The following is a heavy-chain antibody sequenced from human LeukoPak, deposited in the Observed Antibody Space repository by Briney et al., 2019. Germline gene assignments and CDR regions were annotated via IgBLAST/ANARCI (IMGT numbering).Heavy chain of an antibody. CDR3: ARALTGYSSGWYLTHWFDP. Sequence: SETLSLTCTVSGGSISSYYWSWIRQPPGKGLEWTGYIYYSGSTNYNPSLKSRVTISVDTSKNQFSLKLSSVTAADTAVYYCARALTGYSSGWYLTHWFDPWGQGTLVTVSS. CDR2: IYYSGST. CDR1: GGSISSYY. D-gene: IGHD6-19*01. J-gene: IGHJ5*02. V-gene: IGHV4-59*01.